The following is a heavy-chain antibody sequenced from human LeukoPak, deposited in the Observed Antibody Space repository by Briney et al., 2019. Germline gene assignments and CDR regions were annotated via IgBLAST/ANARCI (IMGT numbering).Heavy chain of an antibody. CDR1: GGSISSYY. CDR3: ARVHEGWERHDAFDI. V-gene: IGHV4-4*07. Sequence: PSETLSLTCTVSGGSISSYYWSWIRQPAGKGLEWIGRIYTSGSTNYNPSLKSRVTMSVDTSKNQFSLKLSSVTAADTAVYYCARVHEGWERHDAFDIWGQGTMVTVSS. J-gene: IGHJ3*02. CDR2: IYTSGST. D-gene: IGHD1-26*01.